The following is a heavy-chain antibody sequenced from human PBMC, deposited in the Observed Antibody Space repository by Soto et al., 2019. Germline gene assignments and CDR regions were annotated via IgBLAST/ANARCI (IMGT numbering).Heavy chain of an antibody. CDR1: GYTFTNFG. CDR2: ISAYNGNT. Sequence: ASVKVSCKTSGYTFTNFGISWVRQAPGQGLEWMGWISAYNGNTNYAQKFQGRVTITRDTSASTAYMELSSLRSEDTAVYYCARGLPLAADYWGQGTLVTVSS. J-gene: IGHJ4*02. CDR3: ARGLPLAADY. V-gene: IGHV1-18*01.